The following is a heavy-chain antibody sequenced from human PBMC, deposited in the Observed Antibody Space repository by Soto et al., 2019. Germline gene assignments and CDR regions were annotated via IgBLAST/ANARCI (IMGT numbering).Heavy chain of an antibody. V-gene: IGHV4-31*03. CDR2: IYYSGST. J-gene: IGHJ6*02. CDR1: GGSISSAGYY. CDR3: ARAYGSGYMDV. D-gene: IGHD3-10*01. Sequence: QVQLQESGPGLVKPSQTLSLTCTVSGGSISSAGYYWSWIRQHPGKGLEWIGYIYYSGSTYYNPSLKSRVTISVDTSKNQLSLKLSSVTAADTAVYYCARAYGSGYMDVWGQGTTVTVSS.